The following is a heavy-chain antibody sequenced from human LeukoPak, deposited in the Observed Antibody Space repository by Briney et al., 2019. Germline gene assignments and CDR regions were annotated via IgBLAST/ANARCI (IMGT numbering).Heavy chain of an antibody. CDR2: INPNSGGT. CDR1: GYTFTGYY. D-gene: IGHD3-10*01. V-gene: IGHV1-2*02. J-gene: IGHJ4*02. Sequence: ASVKVSCKASGYTFTGYYMHWVRQAPGQGLEWMGWINPNSGGTNYAQKLQGRVTMTRDTSISTAYMELSRLRSDDTAVYYCARGYGGSGSYGYWGQGTLVTVSS. CDR3: ARGYGGSGSYGY.